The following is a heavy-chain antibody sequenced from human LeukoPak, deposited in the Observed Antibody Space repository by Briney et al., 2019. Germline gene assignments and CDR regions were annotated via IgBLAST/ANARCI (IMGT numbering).Heavy chain of an antibody. V-gene: IGHV1-18*01. CDR3: AEDGIRYFDWLLEDAFDI. CDR1: GYTFTSYG. Sequence: ASVKVSCKASGYTFTSYGISWVRQAPGQGIEWMGWISAYNGNTNYAQKLQGRVTMTTDTSTSTAYMELRSLRSDDTAFFFQAEDGIRYFDWLLEDAFDIWGQGTMVTVSS. J-gene: IGHJ3*02. CDR2: ISAYNGNT. D-gene: IGHD3-9*01.